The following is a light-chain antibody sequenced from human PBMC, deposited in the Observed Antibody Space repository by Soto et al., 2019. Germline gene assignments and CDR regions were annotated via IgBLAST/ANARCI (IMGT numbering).Light chain of an antibody. CDR1: SSDVGGYKY. V-gene: IGLV2-14*01. J-gene: IGLJ1*01. CDR2: EVS. Sequence: QSVLTQPASVSGSPGQSITMSCTGTSSDVGGYKYVSWYQQHPGKVPKLMIYEVSNRPSGVSNRFSGSKSGNTASLTISGLQAEDEADYYCSSYAGSNTYVFGSGTKVTVL. CDR3: SSYAGSNTYV.